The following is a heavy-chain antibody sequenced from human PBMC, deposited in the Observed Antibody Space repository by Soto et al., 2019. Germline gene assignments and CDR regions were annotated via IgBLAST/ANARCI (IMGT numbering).Heavy chain of an antibody. V-gene: IGHV1-18*01. CDR2: ISVYTGNT. Sequence: GASVKVSXKASGYTFTAYGFNWVRQAPGQGLEWMGWISVYTGNTNYAQNLQGRVTMTTDTSTHTAYMELRGLRSDDTAVYYCARGRAYCGGDCYLLDYWGQGTPVTVSS. CDR3: ARGRAYCGGDCYLLDY. CDR1: GYTFTAYG. J-gene: IGHJ4*02. D-gene: IGHD2-21*02.